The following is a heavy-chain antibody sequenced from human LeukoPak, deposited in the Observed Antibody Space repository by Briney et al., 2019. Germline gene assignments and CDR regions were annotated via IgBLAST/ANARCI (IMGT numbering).Heavy chain of an antibody. CDR3: ARVGRGWELDY. CDR2: TSSGGSTI. D-gene: IGHD6-19*01. V-gene: IGHV3-11*04. J-gene: IGHJ4*02. Sequence: GGSLRLSCAASGFTFSDYYMSWIRQAPGKGLECVSYTSSGGSTIYYADSVKGRFTISRDNAKNSLYLQMNSLRAEDTAVYYCARVGRGWELDYWGQGTLVTVSS. CDR1: GFTFSDYY.